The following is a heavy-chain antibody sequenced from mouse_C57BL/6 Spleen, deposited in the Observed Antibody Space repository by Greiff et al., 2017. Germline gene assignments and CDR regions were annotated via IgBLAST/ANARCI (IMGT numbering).Heavy chain of an antibody. CDR1: GYTFTSYW. D-gene: IGHD1-1*01. CDR3: ARFYYGSSLTEYFDV. V-gene: IGHV1-7*01. CDR2: INPSSGYT. Sequence: QVQLKESGAELAKPGASVKLSCKASGYTFTSYWMHWVKQRPGQGLEWIGYINPSSGYTKYNQKFKDKATLTADKSSSTAYMQLSSLTYEDSAVYYCARFYYGSSLTEYFDVWGTGTTVTVSS. J-gene: IGHJ1*03.